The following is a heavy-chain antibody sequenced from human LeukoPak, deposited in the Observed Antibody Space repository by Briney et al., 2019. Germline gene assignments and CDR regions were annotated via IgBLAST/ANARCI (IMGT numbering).Heavy chain of an antibody. Sequence: PSETLSLTCNVSGGSFTNYYWSWIRQTPEKGLEWIGQINHSGDTSYNPSLRSRITLSVDRSKNQFSLKVTSVTAADTGVYYCARGPGTVGLSPWGQGTLVTVS. CDR3: ARGPGTVGLSP. J-gene: IGHJ5*02. V-gene: IGHV4-34*01. D-gene: IGHD1/OR15-1a*01. CDR1: GGSFTNYY. CDR2: INHSGDT.